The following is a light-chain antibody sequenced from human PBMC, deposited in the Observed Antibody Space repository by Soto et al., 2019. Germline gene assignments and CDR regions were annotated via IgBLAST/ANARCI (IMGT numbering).Light chain of an antibody. Sequence: DIQMTKSPSTLSGSVRDRVTITCRASQTISSWLAWYQQKPGKAPKLLIYKASTLKSGVPSRFSGSGSGTEFTLTISSLQPDDFATYYCQQYNTYSFGQGTKVDIK. V-gene: IGKV1-5*03. J-gene: IGKJ1*01. CDR2: KAS. CDR1: QTISSW. CDR3: QQYNTYS.